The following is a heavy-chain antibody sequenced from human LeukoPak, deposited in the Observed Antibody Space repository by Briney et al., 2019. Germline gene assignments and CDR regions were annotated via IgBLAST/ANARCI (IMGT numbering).Heavy chain of an antibody. CDR3: TRLGYYYGSGRPNQY. CDR1: GFTFSGSA. D-gene: IGHD3-10*01. J-gene: IGHJ4*02. Sequence: GGSLKLSCAASGFTFSGSAMHWVRQASGKGREWVGRIRSKANSYATAYAASVKGRFTISRDDSKNTAYLQMNSLKTEDTALYYWTRLGYYYGSGRPNQYWGQGTLVNVSS. V-gene: IGHV3-73*01. CDR2: IRSKANSYAT.